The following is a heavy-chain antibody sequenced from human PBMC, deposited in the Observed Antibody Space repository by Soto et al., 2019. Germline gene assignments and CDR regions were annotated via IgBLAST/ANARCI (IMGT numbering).Heavy chain of an antibody. CDR1: GASVSTGAYY. V-gene: IGHV4-31*03. D-gene: IGHD5-18*01. CDR3: VRALRHTAMVHPWLDP. J-gene: IGHJ5*02. Sequence: SETLSLTCTVSGASVSTGAYYWGWVRQRPGKGLEWVGYIYESGYTYYNTSLKSRLTISLDRSNNQFYLGLTSVTAADTAVYYCVRALRHTAMVHPWLDPSGQGILVTVSS. CDR2: IYESGYT.